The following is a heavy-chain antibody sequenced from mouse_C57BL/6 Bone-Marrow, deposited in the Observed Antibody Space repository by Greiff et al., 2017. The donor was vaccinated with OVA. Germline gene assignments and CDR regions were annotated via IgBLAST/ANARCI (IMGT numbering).Heavy chain of an antibody. V-gene: IGHV4-1*01. CDR1: GIAFSRYW. Sequence: EVKLMESGGGLVQPGGSLKLSCAASGIAFSRYWMSWVRRTPGKGLEWIGDINPDSSSIDYAPFVEDKFIISRDNAKKTLYLQMNKVRSEDTAVYYCAILEYAMGYWGQGTSVTVSS. CDR2: INPDSSSI. J-gene: IGHJ4*01. CDR3: AILEYAMGY.